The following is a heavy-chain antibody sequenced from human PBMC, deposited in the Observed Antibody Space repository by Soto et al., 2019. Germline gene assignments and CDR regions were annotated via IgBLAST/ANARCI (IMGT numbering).Heavy chain of an antibody. Sequence: SETLSLTCAVYGGSFSGYYWSWIRQPPGKGLGWIGEINHSGSTNYNPSLKSRVTISVDTSKNQFSLKLSSVTAADTAVYYCARATYSSSSRWFDPWGQGTLVTVSS. CDR3: ARATYSSSSRWFDP. J-gene: IGHJ5*02. CDR1: GGSFSGYY. CDR2: INHSGST. V-gene: IGHV4-34*01. D-gene: IGHD6-6*01.